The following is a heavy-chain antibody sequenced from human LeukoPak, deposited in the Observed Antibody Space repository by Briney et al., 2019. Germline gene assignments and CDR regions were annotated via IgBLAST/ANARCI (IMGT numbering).Heavy chain of an antibody. Sequence: PSETLSLTCTVSGGSISSSSYYWGWIRQPPGKGLEWIGSIYYSGSTYYNPSLKSRVTISVDTSKNQFSLKLSSVTAADTAVYYCARDVEDVGLDYWGQGTLVTVSS. CDR2: IYYSGST. CDR3: ARDVEDVGLDY. J-gene: IGHJ4*02. V-gene: IGHV4-39*07. CDR1: GGSISSSSYY. D-gene: IGHD2-15*01.